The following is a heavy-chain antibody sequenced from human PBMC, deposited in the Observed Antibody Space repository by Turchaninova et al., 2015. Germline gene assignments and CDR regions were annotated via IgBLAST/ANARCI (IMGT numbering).Heavy chain of an antibody. J-gene: IGHJ3*02. Sequence: QVQLKRWGAGLFKPSATLSLTRDVCGGPFHGYYWIWTRPPPGKGLEWIGEINHSGSTNYNPSLKSRVTISVDTSKNQFSLKLSSVTAADTAVYYCASFLREMAGPSFDIWGQGTMVTVSS. CDR3: ASFLREMAGPSFDI. CDR2: INHSGST. CDR1: GGPFHGYY. V-gene: IGHV4-34*01. D-gene: IGHD5-24*01.